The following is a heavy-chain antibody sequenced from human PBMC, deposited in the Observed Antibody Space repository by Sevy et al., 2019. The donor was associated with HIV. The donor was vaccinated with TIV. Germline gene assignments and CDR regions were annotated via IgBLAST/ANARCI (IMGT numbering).Heavy chain of an antibody. CDR1: GGSFSGYY. CDR2: INHSGST. CDR3: ARAVNRMVRGVIIPYYYYGMDV. D-gene: IGHD3-10*01. J-gene: IGHJ6*02. V-gene: IGHV4-34*01. Sequence: SETLSLTCAVYGGSFSGYYWSWIRQPPGKGLEWIGEINHSGSTNYNPSLKSRVTISVDTSKNQFSLKLSSVTAADTAVYYCARAVNRMVRGVIIPYYYYGMDVWGQGTTVTVSS.